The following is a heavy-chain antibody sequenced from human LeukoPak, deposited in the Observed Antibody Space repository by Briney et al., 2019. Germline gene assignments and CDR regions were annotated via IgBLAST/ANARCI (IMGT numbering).Heavy chain of an antibody. CDR3: ARQPAATAAFDI. D-gene: IGHD5-18*01. CDR1: GGSISSYY. CDR2: VHNNGET. V-gene: IGHV4-59*08. Sequence: SETLSLTCTVSGGSISSYYWSWIRQPPGKGLEWIAYVHNNGETKHNPSLKSRDTISVDTPNNQIPLRLSSETAADTAMYYCARQPAATAAFDIWGLGTMVTVSS. J-gene: IGHJ3*02.